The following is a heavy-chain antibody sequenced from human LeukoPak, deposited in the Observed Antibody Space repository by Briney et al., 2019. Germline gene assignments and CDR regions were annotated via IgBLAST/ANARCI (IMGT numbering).Heavy chain of an antibody. CDR3: AREEYCNSTTCYKAFDI. CDR2: ISAYNGNT. Sequence: GASVKVSCKASGYTFTSYGISWVRQAPGQGLEWMGWISAYNGNTNYAQKLQGRVTMTTDTSTSTAYMELRSLRSDDTAVYYCAREEYCNSTTCYKAFDIWGQGTMVTVSS. J-gene: IGHJ3*02. D-gene: IGHD2-2*02. V-gene: IGHV1-18*01. CDR1: GYTFTSYG.